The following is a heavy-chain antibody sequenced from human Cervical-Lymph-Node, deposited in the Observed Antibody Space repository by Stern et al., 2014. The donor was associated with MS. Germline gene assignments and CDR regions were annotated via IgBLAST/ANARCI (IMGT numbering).Heavy chain of an antibody. V-gene: IGHV4-4*02. Sequence: QVQLVESGPGLVKPSGTLSLTCAVSGGSISSSNWWSWVRQSPGKGLEWIGEIYHSGGTKYSPSFESRVIISVDKSKNQFSLKLSYVTAADTAVYYCARELPDLNAFDIWGQGTMVTVSS. J-gene: IGHJ3*02. D-gene: IGHD1-14*01. CDR3: ARELPDLNAFDI. CDR1: GGSISSSNW. CDR2: IYHSGGT.